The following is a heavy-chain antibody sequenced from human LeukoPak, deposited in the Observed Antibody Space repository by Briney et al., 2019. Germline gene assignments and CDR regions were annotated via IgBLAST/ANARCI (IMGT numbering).Heavy chain of an antibody. CDR3: ASRRFGDLLFDY. Sequence: GASVKVSCRPSGGSFNTYAINWVRQAPGQGLEWMGAIILMFGTSHYAQNFQGRVTITADESTNTVYVELSSLRSEDTAMYYCASRRFGDLLFDYWGQGTLVTVSS. CDR1: GGSFNTYA. J-gene: IGHJ4*02. D-gene: IGHD3-10*01. V-gene: IGHV1-69*13. CDR2: IILMFGTS.